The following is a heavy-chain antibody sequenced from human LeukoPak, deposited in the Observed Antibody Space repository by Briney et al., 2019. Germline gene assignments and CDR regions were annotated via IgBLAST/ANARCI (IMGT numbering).Heavy chain of an antibody. D-gene: IGHD5-12*01. CDR1: GHTFTGYH. V-gene: IGHV1-2*02. CDR3: ARARRLSPYYFDY. CDR2: INPNSGGT. J-gene: IGHJ4*02. Sequence: ASVKVSCKASGHTFTGYHLHWVRQAPGQGLECMGWINPNSGGTHFAQKFQGRTTMTRDTSISGVYMELSRLRSDDTAVYYCARARRLSPYYFDYWGQGTLVTVSS.